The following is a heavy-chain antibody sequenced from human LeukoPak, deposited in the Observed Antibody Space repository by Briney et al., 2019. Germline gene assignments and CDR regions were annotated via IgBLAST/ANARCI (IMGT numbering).Heavy chain of an antibody. Sequence: GGSLRLSCAASGFTFTNYWMTWVRQAPGKGLEWVANINRDGSQKHYVDSVWGRFTISRDNAKSSLYLQLNSLRAEDTAVYYCARDVTYYDSSYYYDAFDLWGQGTMVTLSS. V-gene: IGHV3-7*01. CDR3: ARDVTYYDSSYYYDAFDL. J-gene: IGHJ3*01. CDR2: INRDGSQK. D-gene: IGHD3-22*01. CDR1: GFTFTNYW.